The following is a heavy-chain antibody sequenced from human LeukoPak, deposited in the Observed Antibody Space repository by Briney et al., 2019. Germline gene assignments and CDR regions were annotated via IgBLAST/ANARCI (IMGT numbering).Heavy chain of an antibody. V-gene: IGHV3-30*01. J-gene: IGHJ6*03. Sequence: GGSLRLSCAACGFAFSSYAMHWVRQAPGKGLEWVAVISYDGSNKYYADSVKGRFTISRDNSKNTLYLQMNSLRAEDTAVYYCARASPNYYYYYMDVWGKGTTVIVSS. CDR1: GFAFSSYA. CDR3: ARASPNYYYYYMDV. CDR2: ISYDGSNK.